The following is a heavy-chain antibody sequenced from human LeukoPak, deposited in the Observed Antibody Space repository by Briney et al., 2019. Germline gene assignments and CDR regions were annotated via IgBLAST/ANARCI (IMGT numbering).Heavy chain of an antibody. V-gene: IGHV3-7*01. CDR2: IDQDGSVR. CDR3: ARDPGSSSFDY. J-gene: IGHJ4*02. CDR1: GFTLSSFW. D-gene: IGHD6-13*01. Sequence: GGSLRLSCVASGFTLSSFWMSWVRQAPGKGLEFVANIDQDGSVRNYVDSVKGRFIISRDNAKNSLYLQMDSLRAEDTAVYFCARDPGSSSFDYWGLGTPVTVSS.